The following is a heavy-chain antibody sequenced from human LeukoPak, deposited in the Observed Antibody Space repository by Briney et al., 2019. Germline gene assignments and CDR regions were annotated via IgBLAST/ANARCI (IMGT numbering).Heavy chain of an antibody. V-gene: IGHV3-21*01. CDR1: GFSLYTYI. CDR2: ITSTSTYI. Sequence: PGGSLRLSCAVSGFSLYTYIMNWVRQAPGKGLEWVSSITSTSTYIYYADSVKGRFTISRDNAKNSLYLQMNSLRVEDTAVYYCARVGSAAPVTSSGHTIDYWGQGTLVIVSS. D-gene: IGHD3-22*01. J-gene: IGHJ4*02. CDR3: ARVGSAAPVTSSGHTIDY.